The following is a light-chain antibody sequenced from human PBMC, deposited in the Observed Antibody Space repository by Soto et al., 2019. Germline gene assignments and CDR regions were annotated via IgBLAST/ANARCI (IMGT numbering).Light chain of an antibody. J-gene: IGKJ1*01. CDR1: QSVSSNY. Sequence: PGERATLSCRSSQSVSSNYLAWYQQKPDQAPRLVIYDVSGRATGIPDRFSGGGSGTDFTLTISRLEPEDFAVYYCQQYVSSPTFGQGTKVEIK. CDR3: QQYVSSPT. V-gene: IGKV3-20*01. CDR2: DVS.